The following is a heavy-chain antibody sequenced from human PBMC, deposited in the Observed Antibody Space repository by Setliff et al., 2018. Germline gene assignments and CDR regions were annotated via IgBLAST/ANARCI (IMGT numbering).Heavy chain of an antibody. J-gene: IGHJ4*02. Sequence: TLSLTCTVSGASINSFYWTWIWQPPGKGLEWIGYIYHSGGTSYNPSLKSRVTISVDTSKNQFSLKLNSVTAADTAVYYCARAPRYFDPTGSYFDYWGQGTLVTVSS. CDR2: IYHSGGT. CDR1: GASINSFY. CDR3: ARAPRYFDPTGSYFDY. V-gene: IGHV4-59*12. D-gene: IGHD3-9*01.